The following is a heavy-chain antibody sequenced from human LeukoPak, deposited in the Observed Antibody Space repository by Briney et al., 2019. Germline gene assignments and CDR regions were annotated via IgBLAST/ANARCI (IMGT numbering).Heavy chain of an antibody. CDR3: ARGLGPRATFDY. CDR2: INHSGST. CDR1: GGSFSGYY. V-gene: IGHV4-34*01. J-gene: IGHJ4*02. Sequence: SETLSLTCAVYGGSFSGYYWSWIRQPPGKGLEWIGEINHSGSTNYNPSLKSRVTISVDTPKNQFSLKLSSVTAADTAVYYCARGLGPRATFDYWGQGTLVTVSS.